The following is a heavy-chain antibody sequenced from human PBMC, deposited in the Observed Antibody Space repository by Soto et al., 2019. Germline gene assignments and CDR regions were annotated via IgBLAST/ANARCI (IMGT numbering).Heavy chain of an antibody. J-gene: IGHJ6*02. CDR2: VSTNGAT. Sequence: PSETLSLTCTVSDDFISSYYWNWIRQPAGKGLEWIWRVSTNGATNYNPSLEIRVTMSVDTSKNQFSLKLTSVPAADTAVYFCARADYEILTGSYAMDVWGQGTTVTVSS. D-gene: IGHD3-9*01. CDR1: DDFISSYY. CDR3: ARADYEILTGSYAMDV. V-gene: IGHV4-4*07.